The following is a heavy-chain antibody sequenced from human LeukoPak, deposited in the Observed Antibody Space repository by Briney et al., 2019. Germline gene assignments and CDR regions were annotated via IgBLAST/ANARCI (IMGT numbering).Heavy chain of an antibody. J-gene: IGHJ4*02. CDR2: ITGTGENT. D-gene: IGHD3-10*01. CDR3: AKIGGYFDY. CDR1: GFTFRSDS. V-gene: IGHV3-23*01. Sequence: GGSLRLSCAASGFTFRSDSMSWVRQAPGKGLEWVSAITGTGENTYYADFVKGRFTISRDNSNNTLYLQMNSLRAEDTAVYYCAKIGGYFDYWGQGTLVTVSS.